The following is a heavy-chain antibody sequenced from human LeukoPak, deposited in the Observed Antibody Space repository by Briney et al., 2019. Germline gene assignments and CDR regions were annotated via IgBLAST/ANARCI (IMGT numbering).Heavy chain of an antibody. CDR3: VRHRIVVAATGVFDY. Sequence: YWSWVRXPPGKGLEWIGYIYSNGNTSYNPSLMSRVTISVDMSKNEFSLNLSSVTAADTAVYFCVRHRIVVAATGVFDYWGQGTLVPVSS. J-gene: IGHJ4*02. CDR2: IYSNGNT. CDR1: Y. V-gene: IGHV4-59*08. D-gene: IGHD2-15*01.